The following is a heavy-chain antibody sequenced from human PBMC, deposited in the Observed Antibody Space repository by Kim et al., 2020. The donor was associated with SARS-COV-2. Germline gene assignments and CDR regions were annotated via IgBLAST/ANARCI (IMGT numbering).Heavy chain of an antibody. CDR2: ISSSGSTI. J-gene: IGHJ1*01. CDR3: AGTGYSSSLPFHH. V-gene: IGHV3-11*04. D-gene: IGHD6-13*01. Sequence: GGSLRLSCAASGFTFSDYYMSWIRQAPGKGLEWVSYISSSGSTIYYADSVKGRFTISRDSAKNSLYLQMNSLRAEDTAVYYCAGTGYSSSLPFHHWGQGTLVIVSS. CDR1: GFTFSDYY.